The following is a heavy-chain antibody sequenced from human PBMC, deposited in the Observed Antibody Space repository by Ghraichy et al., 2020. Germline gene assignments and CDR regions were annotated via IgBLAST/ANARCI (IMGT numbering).Heavy chain of an antibody. CDR3: ARLGASTVTL. Sequence: GESLNISCAASGFTFSSYWMHWVRQAPGKGLVWVSRVNSDGSSTSYADSVKGRFTISRDNAKNTLYLQMNSLRAEDTAVFYCARLGASTVTLWGQGTLVTGTS. CDR1: GFTFSSYW. D-gene: IGHD4-17*01. J-gene: IGHJ4*02. V-gene: IGHV3-74*01. CDR2: VNSDGSST.